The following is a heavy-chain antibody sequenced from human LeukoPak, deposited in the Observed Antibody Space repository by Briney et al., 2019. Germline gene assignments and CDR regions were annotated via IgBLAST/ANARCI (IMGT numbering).Heavy chain of an antibody. D-gene: IGHD5-12*01. V-gene: IGHV7-4-1*02. Sequence: ASVKVSCKASGNIFTTYALNWVRQAPGQGLEWMGWINANTGDPTYAQGFTGRFVFFLDTSVNTAYLQISSLKAEDTAVYYCARDQDRGYDFSFDYWGQGSLVTVSS. CDR3: ARDQDRGYDFSFDY. CDR1: GNIFTTYA. CDR2: INANTGDP. J-gene: IGHJ4*02.